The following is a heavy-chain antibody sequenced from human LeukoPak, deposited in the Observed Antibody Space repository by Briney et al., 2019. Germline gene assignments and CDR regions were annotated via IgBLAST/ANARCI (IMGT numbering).Heavy chain of an antibody. Sequence: SETLSLTCTVSGGSISSSSYYWGWIRQPPGKGLEWIGSIYYSGSTYYNPSLKSRVTISVDTSKNQFSLKLSSVTAADTAVYYCARFPIRRDGYSPNGTGSAPKARDGYWGQGTLVTVSS. V-gene: IGHV4-39*07. CDR3: ARFPIRRDGYSPNGTGSAPKARDGY. CDR2: IYYSGST. J-gene: IGHJ4*02. D-gene: IGHD5-24*01. CDR1: GGSISSSSYY.